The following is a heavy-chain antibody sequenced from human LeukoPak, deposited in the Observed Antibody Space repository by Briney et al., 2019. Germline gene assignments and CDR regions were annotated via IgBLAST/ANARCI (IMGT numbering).Heavy chain of an antibody. Sequence: PGRSLRLSCAASGFTFSTFTMYWVRQAPGKGLEWVAVISHEGSIQYYADSVRGRFTISRDNSKKTVSLQMNSLRGEDTAVYFCVGDRIPGPPDYFDYWGQGTLVTVSS. CDR3: VGDRIPGPPDYFDY. CDR1: GFTFSTFT. V-gene: IGHV3-30-3*01. CDR2: ISHEGSIQ. D-gene: IGHD1-14*01. J-gene: IGHJ4*02.